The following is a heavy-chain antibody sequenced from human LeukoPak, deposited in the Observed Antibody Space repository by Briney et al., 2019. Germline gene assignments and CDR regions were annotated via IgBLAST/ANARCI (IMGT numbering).Heavy chain of an antibody. CDR3: AKIIGKNPTWIQLWLGVDY. CDR1: GFTFSSYG. Sequence: GGSLRLSCAASGFTFSSYGMHWVRQAPGKGLEWVAVISYDGSKEYYADSVKGRFTISRDNSKNTLYLQMNSLRAEDTAVYYCAKIIGKNPTWIQLWLGVDYWGQGTLVTVSS. CDR2: ISYDGSKE. D-gene: IGHD5-18*01. J-gene: IGHJ4*02. V-gene: IGHV3-30*18.